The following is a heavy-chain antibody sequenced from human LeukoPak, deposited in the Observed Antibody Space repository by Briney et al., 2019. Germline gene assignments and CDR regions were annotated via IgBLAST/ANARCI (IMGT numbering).Heavy chain of an antibody. CDR3: ARDLWGAGDC. CDR1: GFTFSDHY. CDR2: INRDGSST. D-gene: IGHD1-26*01. V-gene: IGHV3-74*01. J-gene: IGHJ4*02. Sequence: RTGGSLRLSCAASGFTFSDHYMHWVRQAPGKGLVWVSRINRDGSSTIYADSVKGRFTISRDNAKNTLYLQMNSLTAEDTAVYYCARDLWGAGDCWGQGTLVTVSS.